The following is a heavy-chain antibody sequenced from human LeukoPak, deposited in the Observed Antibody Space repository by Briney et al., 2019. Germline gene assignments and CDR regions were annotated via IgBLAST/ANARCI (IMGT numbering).Heavy chain of an antibody. Sequence: HPGGSLRLSCAASGFTFDDYAMHWVRQAPGKGLEWVSGISWNSGSIGYADSVKGRFTISRDNAKNSLYLQMNSLRAEDTAVYYCARDVATISNWFDPWGQGTLVTVSS. J-gene: IGHJ5*02. CDR3: ARDVATISNWFDP. V-gene: IGHV3-9*01. D-gene: IGHD5-24*01. CDR1: GFTFDDYA. CDR2: ISWNSGSI.